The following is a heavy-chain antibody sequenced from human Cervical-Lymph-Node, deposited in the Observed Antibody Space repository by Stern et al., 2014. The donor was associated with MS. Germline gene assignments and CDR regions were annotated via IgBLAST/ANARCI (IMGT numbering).Heavy chain of an antibody. Sequence: VQLVESGGGVVQPGRSLRLSCAASGFAFSDYGMHWVRQAPGKGLEWVAVISFDGRGKFYADSVKGRCPISRDNSQNTLHLQVNSLRTEDTALYYCAKASSGGYDFRLAETWGQGTLVIVSS. CDR3: AKASSGGYDFRLAET. D-gene: IGHD5-12*01. J-gene: IGHJ5*02. CDR2: ISFDGRGK. CDR1: GFAFSDYG. V-gene: IGHV3-30*18.